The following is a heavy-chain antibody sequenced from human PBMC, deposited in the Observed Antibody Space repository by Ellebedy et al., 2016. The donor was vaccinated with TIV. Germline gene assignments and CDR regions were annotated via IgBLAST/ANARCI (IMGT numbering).Heavy chain of an antibody. CDR3: ARADYDIRDRWDYYYGMDV. CDR1: GYTFTGYY. V-gene: IGHV1-2*02. J-gene: IGHJ6*02. CDR2: INPNSGGT. Sequence: AASVKVSCKASGYTFTGYYMHWVRQAPGQGLEWMGWINPNSGGTNYAQKFQGRVTMTRDTSISTAYMELSRLRSDDTAVYYCARADYDIRDRWDYYYGMDVWGQGTTVTVSS. D-gene: IGHD3-9*01.